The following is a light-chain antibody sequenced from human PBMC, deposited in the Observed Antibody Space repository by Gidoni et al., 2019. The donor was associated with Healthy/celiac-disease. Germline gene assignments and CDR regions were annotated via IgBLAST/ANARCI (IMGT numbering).Light chain of an antibody. CDR3: QQSYSSWT. Sequence: DIQMSQSPSSLSASVGDRVTITCRASQSISSHLNWYQQKPGKAPKLRIYAASSLQSGVTSRFSGSGSGTDFTITSSSLQPEEFATYYCQQSYSSWTFGQXTKVEIK. V-gene: IGKV1-39*01. J-gene: IGKJ1*01. CDR2: AAS. CDR1: QSISSH.